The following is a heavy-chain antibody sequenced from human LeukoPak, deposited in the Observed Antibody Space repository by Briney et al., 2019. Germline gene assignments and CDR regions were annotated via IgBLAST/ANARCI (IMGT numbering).Heavy chain of an antibody. CDR3: AKTRDQRESPTVTTRGGGDY. CDR2: ISGSGGST. J-gene: IGHJ4*02. V-gene: IGHV3-23*01. D-gene: IGHD4-17*01. Sequence: QAGGSLRLSCAASGFTFSSYAMSWVRQAPGKGLEWVSAISGSGGSTYYADPVKGRFTISRDNSKNTLYLQMNSLRAEDTAVYYCAKTRDQRESPTVTTRGGGDYWGQGTLVTVSS. CDR1: GFTFSSYA.